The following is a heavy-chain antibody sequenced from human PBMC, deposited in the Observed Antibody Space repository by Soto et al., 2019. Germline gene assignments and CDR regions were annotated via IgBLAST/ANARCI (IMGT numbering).Heavy chain of an antibody. CDR3: SADRPDIGVGWWV. CDR2: IVVASGQT. D-gene: IGHD2-15*01. V-gene: IGHV1-58*02. CDR1: GSGFISSG. Sequence: SVKVSCKASGSGFISSGIQWVRQAHGQRLEWIGWIVVASGQTNYAQNFRGRVAITRDTSTATAYIELTGLTSEDTAVYFCSADRPDIGVGWWVWGQGTTLTVXS. J-gene: IGHJ6*02.